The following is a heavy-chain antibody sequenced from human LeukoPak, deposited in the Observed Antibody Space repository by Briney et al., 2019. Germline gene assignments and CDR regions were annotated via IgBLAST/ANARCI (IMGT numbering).Heavy chain of an antibody. CDR1: GDSISSSSHF. D-gene: IGHD3-10*01. CDR3: ARGTEGRRERGVRGRYWYFDL. V-gene: IGHV4-39*01. CDR2: LYSSGGT. J-gene: IGHJ2*01. Sequence: SETLSLTCTVSGDSISSSSHFWGWIRQPPGKGLEWIGSLYSSGGTYYNPSLKSRVTMSKDTSRNQFSLNLNSVTAADTAVYHCARGTEGRRERGVRGRYWYFDLWGRGTLVTVSS.